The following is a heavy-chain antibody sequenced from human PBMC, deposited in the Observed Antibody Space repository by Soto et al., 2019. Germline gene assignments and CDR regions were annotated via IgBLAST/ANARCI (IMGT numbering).Heavy chain of an antibody. CDR1: GGSFSGYY. D-gene: IGHD3-10*01. CDR2: VYSGGAT. J-gene: IGHJ4*02. V-gene: IGHV3-53*04. Sequence: ETLSLTCAVYGGSFSGYYMTWVRLAPGKGLEWVSLVYSGGATHYAASVKGRLTISTHSSQNTLFLQMNSLRTEDTATYYCVRGRYGSEIHWGQGTKVTVPS. CDR3: VRGRYGSEIH.